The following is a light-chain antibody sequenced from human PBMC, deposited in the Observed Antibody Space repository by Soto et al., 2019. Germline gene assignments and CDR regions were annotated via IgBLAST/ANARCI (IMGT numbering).Light chain of an antibody. V-gene: IGKV3-15*01. CDR1: QSISSK. Sequence: EIVMTQSPATLSVSPGERATLSCRASQSISSKVGWYQQKPGQAPRLLIYGASTRATGVPPRFSGSGSGKEFTLTISSRQSEDFAVYYCQQYNIWSSITFGQGTRLEIK. CDR2: GAS. CDR3: QQYNIWSSIT. J-gene: IGKJ5*01.